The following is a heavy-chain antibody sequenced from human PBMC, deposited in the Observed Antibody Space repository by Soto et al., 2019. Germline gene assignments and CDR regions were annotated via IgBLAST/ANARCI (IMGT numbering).Heavy chain of an antibody. J-gene: IGHJ6*02. CDR2: ISSSGSTI. CDR1: GFTFSSYE. CDR3: ARDLGDYYYYGMDV. D-gene: IGHD3-16*01. V-gene: IGHV3-48*03. Sequence: GALRLSCAASGFTFSSYEMNWVRQAPGKGLEWVSYISSSGSTIYYADSVKGRFTISRDNAKNSLYLQMNSLRAEDTAVYYCARDLGDYYYYGMDVWGQGTTVTVSS.